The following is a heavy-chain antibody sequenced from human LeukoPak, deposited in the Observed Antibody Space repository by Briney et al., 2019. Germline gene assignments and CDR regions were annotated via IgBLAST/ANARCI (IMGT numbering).Heavy chain of an antibody. CDR2: MNPNSGNT. D-gene: IGHD3-22*01. Sequence: GASVKVSCKASGYTFTSYDINWVRQATGQGLEWMGWMNPNSGNTVYAQKFQGRVTMTRNTSTSTAYMELSSLRSEDTAVYYCARFFYDSSGYYLGNWGQGTLVTVSS. CDR3: ARFFYDSSGYYLGN. V-gene: IGHV1-8*01. J-gene: IGHJ4*02. CDR1: GYTFTSYD.